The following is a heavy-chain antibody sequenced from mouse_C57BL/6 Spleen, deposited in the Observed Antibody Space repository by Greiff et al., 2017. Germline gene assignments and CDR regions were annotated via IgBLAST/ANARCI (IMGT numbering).Heavy chain of an antibody. J-gene: IGHJ1*03. CDR1: GYTFTSYW. V-gene: IGHV1-64*01. CDR2: IHPNSGST. Sequence: QVQLQQPGAELVKPGASVKLSCKASGYTFTSYWMHWVKQRPGQGLEWIGMIHPNSGSTNYNEKFKSKATLTVDKSSSTAYMQLSSLTSEDSAVYYCARGKGDYDVWYCDVWGTGTTVTVSS. CDR3: ARGKGDYDVWYCDV. D-gene: IGHD2-4*01.